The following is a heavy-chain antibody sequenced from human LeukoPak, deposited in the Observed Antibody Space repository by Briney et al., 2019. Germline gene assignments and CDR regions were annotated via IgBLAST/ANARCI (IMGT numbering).Heavy chain of an antibody. CDR1: GYSISSGYY. Sequence: PSETLSLTCTVSGYSISSGYYWGWIRQPPGKGLEWTGSIDHSGSTYYNPSLKSRITISVDTSKNQFSLKLSSVTAADTAVYYCARGGGSYGFDYLGQGTLVTVSS. V-gene: IGHV4-38-2*02. D-gene: IGHD1-26*01. CDR2: IDHSGST. J-gene: IGHJ4*02. CDR3: ARGGGSYGFDY.